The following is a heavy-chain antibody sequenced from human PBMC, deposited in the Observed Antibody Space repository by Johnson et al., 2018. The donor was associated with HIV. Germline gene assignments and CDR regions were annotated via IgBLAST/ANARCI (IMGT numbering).Heavy chain of an antibody. D-gene: IGHD2-15*01. CDR2: IYSRGST. V-gene: IGHV3-53*01. CDR3: ARSQVAATSEGAFDI. CDR1: GFTVSSNY. J-gene: IGHJ3*02. Sequence: EVQLVESGGGLIQPGGSLRLSCAASGFTVSSNYMSWVRQAPGKGLEWVSVIYSRGSTYYADSVQGRFTISRDNSKNTLYLQMNSLRAEDTAVYYCARSQVAATSEGAFDIWGQATMVTVSS.